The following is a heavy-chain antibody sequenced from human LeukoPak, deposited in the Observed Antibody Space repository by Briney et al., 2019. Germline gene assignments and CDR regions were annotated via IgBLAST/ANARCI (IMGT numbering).Heavy chain of an antibody. CDR1: GFTFSDYA. J-gene: IGHJ4*02. CDR3: ARGFTSWPQGPYHFDY. D-gene: IGHD2-2*01. Sequence: GGSLRLSCAVSGFTFSDYAMHWVRQTPGKGLEWVASIQSNGNEKYSSDSLKGRFTISRDNSKNTLYLQMNTLRPEDTAVFYCARGFTSWPQGPYHFDYWGQGILITVSS. CDR2: IQSNGNEK. V-gene: IGHV3-30*02.